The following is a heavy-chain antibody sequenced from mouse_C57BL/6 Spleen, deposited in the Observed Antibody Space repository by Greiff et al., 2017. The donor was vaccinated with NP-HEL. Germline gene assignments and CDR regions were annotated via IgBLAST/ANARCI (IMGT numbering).Heavy chain of an antibody. Sequence: EVKLMESGGGLVKPGGSLKLSCAASGFTFSSYAMSWVRQTPEKRLEWVATISDGGSYTYYPDNVKCRFTISRDNAKNNLYLQLSHLKSEDTAMYYCARDRGGYFDVWGTGTTVTVSS. CDR1: GFTFSSYA. V-gene: IGHV5-4*01. CDR3: ARDRGGYFDV. J-gene: IGHJ1*03. D-gene: IGHD3-1*01. CDR2: ISDGGSYT.